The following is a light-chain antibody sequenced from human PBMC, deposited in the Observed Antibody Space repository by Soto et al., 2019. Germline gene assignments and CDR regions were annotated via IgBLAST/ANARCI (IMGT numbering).Light chain of an antibody. CDR2: EVS. J-gene: IGLJ2*01. CDR1: SSDVGTYNR. Sequence: QSALTQPPSVSGSPGQSVTISCTGTSSDVGTYNRVSWYQQPPGTAPKLMIYEVSYRPSGVPDRFSGSKSGNTASLTISGLQSEDVADYYCSSYTSSSTLVFGGGTKLTVL. V-gene: IGLV2-18*02. CDR3: SSYTSSSTLV.